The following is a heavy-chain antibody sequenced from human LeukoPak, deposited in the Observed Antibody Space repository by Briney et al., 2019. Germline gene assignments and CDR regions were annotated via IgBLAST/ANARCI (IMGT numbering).Heavy chain of an antibody. CDR2: IDPSDSYT. CDR1: GYSFTSYW. J-gene: IGHJ5*02. CDR3: ARHGYYYGSGSSWFDP. V-gene: IGHV5-10-1*01. D-gene: IGHD3-10*01. Sequence: GESLKISCKGSGYSFTSYWISWVRQMPGKGLEWMGRIDPSDSYTNYSPSFQGHVTISADKSISTAYLQWSSLKASDTAMDYCARHGYYYGSGSSWFDPWGQGTLVTVSS.